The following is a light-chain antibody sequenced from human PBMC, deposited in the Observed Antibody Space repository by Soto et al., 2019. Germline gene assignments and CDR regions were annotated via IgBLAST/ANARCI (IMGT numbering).Light chain of an antibody. CDR1: QSINRW. Sequence: DIQMTQSPPTLSASVGDRVTITCRASQSINRWLAWYQQKPGKAPKLLIYKASILETGVPSRFSGRGSGTEFTLTISSLQPDDFATYYCKQYDSYSKTFGQGTKVDIK. J-gene: IGKJ1*01. V-gene: IGKV1-5*03. CDR2: KAS. CDR3: KQYDSYSKT.